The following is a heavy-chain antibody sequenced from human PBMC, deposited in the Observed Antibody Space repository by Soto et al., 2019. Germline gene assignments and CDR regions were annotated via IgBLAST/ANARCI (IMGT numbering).Heavy chain of an antibody. V-gene: IGHV3-7*01. J-gene: IGHJ6*03. CDR2: IKEDGSEK. CDR3: ARKIAVRRLYSYYYMDV. D-gene: IGHD3-10*01. CDR1: GFTFSSFW. Sequence: EEQLVESGGGLVQPGGSLRLSCAASGFTFSSFWMSWVRQAPGKGLEWVANIKEDGSEKHFVDSVKGRFTISRDNAKNSLYLQMNSLRVEDTAVYYCARKIAVRRLYSYYYMDVWGKGTTVTVSS.